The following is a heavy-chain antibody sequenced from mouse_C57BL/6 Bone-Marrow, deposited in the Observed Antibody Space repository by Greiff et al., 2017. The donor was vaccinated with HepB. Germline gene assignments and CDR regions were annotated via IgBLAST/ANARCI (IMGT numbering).Heavy chain of an antibody. CDR1: GYAFTNYL. D-gene: IGHD2-3*01. V-gene: IGHV1-54*01. CDR2: INPGSGGT. Sequence: QVQLQQSGAELVRPGTSVKVSCKASGYAFTNYLIEWVKQRPGQGLEWIGVINPGSGGTNYNEKFKGKATLTADKSSSTAYMQLSSLTSEDSVVYFCARGGWLLRYWYFDVWGTGTTVTVSS. CDR3: ARGGWLLRYWYFDV. J-gene: IGHJ1*03.